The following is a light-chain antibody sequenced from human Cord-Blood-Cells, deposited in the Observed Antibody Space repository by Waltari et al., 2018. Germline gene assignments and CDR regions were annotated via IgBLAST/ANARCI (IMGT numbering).Light chain of an antibody. J-gene: IGLJ1*01. CDR2: RMK. CDR1: SSNIGSNY. V-gene: IGLV1-47*01. Sequence: QSVLTQPPSASGTPGQRVTISCSGSSSNIGSNYVYWYQQLPGTAPKLPINRMKQRPSGVPDRFAGSKAGTSASLAISGLRSEDEADYYCAAWDDSLSGYVFGTGTKVTVL. CDR3: AAWDDSLSGYV.